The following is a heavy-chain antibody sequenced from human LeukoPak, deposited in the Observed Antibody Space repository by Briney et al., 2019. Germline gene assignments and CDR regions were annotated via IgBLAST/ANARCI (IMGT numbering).Heavy chain of an antibody. CDR2: INPNSGGT. V-gene: IGHV1-2*02. CDR1: GYTFTGYY. Sequence: ASVKVSCKASGYTFTGYYMHWVRQAPGQGLEWMGWINPNSGGTNYAQKFQGRVTMTRDTSINTAYMELSRLRSDDTAVYYCARDINPGIAVAEYYYYYGMDVWGQGTTVTVSS. J-gene: IGHJ6*02. CDR3: ARDINPGIAVAEYYYYYGMDV. D-gene: IGHD6-19*01.